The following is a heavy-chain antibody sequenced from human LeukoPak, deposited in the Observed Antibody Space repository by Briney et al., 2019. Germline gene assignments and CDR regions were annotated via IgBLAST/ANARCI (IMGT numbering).Heavy chain of an antibody. D-gene: IGHD6-6*01. CDR3: AREHSSSWTFDY. Sequence: SETLSLTCAVYGGSFSGYYWSWIRQPPGEGLEWIGEINHSGSTNYNPSLKSRVTISVDTSKNQFSLKLSSVTAADTAVYYCAREHSSSWTFDYWGQGTLVTVSS. J-gene: IGHJ4*02. V-gene: IGHV4-34*01. CDR2: INHSGST. CDR1: GGSFSGYY.